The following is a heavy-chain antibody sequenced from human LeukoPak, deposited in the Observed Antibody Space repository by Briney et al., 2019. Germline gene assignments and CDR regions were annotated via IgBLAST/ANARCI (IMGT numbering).Heavy chain of an antibody. J-gene: IGHJ4*02. CDR2: ISSDGINT. Sequence: GGTLRLSCAASGFTFSTYWMHWVRQAPGKGLVWVSRISSDGINTNYADSVKGRFTISRDNAKNTLYLQMNSLRPEDTAVYYCVLLSLTPGWGQGTLVTVSS. V-gene: IGHV3-74*01. CDR3: VLLSLTPG. D-gene: IGHD3-10*01. CDR1: GFTFSTYW.